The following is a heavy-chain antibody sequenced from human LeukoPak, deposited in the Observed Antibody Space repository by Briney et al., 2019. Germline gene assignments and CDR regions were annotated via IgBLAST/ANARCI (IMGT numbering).Heavy chain of an antibody. Sequence: PGGSLRLSCAASGFTFSSYSMNWVRQAPGKGLEWVSSISSSSSYIYYADSVKGRFTISRDNAKNSLYLQMNSLRAEDTAVYYCARAFNYDFWSGYLAGYYYYYYMDVWGKGTTVTVSS. J-gene: IGHJ6*03. CDR2: ISSSSSYI. V-gene: IGHV3-21*01. CDR3: ARAFNYDFWSGYLAGYYYYYYMDV. CDR1: GFTFSSYS. D-gene: IGHD3-3*01.